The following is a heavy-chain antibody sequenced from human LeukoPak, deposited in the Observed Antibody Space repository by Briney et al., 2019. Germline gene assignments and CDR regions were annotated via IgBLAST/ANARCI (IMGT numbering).Heavy chain of an antibody. CDR3: ARSPRYCSGGSCYGTRFDY. Sequence: GGSLRLSCAASGFTFSSYWMSWVRQAPRKGLEWVANIKQDGSEKYYVDSVKGRFTISRDNAKHSLYLQMNSLRAEDTAVYYCARSPRYCSGGSCYGTRFDYWGQGTLVTVSS. D-gene: IGHD2-15*01. V-gene: IGHV3-7*01. CDR2: IKQDGSEK. CDR1: GFTFSSYW. J-gene: IGHJ4*02.